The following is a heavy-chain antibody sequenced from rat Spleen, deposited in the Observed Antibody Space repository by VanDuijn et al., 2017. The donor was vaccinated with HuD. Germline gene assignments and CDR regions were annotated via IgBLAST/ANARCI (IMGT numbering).Heavy chain of an antibody. CDR3: ARLYGARLDY. J-gene: IGHJ2*01. CDR2: ISDEGSST. V-gene: IGHV5-22*01. Sequence: EVQLVESGGGLVQPGRSLKLSCAASGFTFSDYYMSWVRQAPKKGLEWVASISDEGSSTYYGDSVKGRFTISRDNAKSTLYLQMNSLRSEDTATYYCARLYGARLDYWGQGVMVTVSS. CDR1: GFTFSDYY. D-gene: IGHD1-7*01.